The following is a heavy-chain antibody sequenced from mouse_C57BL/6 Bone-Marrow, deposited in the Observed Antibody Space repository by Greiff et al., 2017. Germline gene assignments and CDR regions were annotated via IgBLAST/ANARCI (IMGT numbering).Heavy chain of an antibody. Sequence: EVQLVESGAELVRPGASVKLSCTASGFNIKDDYMHWVKQRPEQGLEWIGWIDPENGDTEYASKFQGKAPITADTSSNTAYLQLSSLTSEDTAVYYCTFYYSNPDYWGQGTTLTVSS. CDR1: GFNIKDDY. CDR2: IDPENGDT. V-gene: IGHV14-4*01. J-gene: IGHJ2*01. D-gene: IGHD2-5*01. CDR3: TFYYSNPDY.